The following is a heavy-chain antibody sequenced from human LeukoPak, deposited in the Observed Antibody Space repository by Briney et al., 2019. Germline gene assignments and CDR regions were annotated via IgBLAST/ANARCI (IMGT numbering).Heavy chain of an antibody. J-gene: IGHJ4*02. CDR3: ARACVVPAAYDY. Sequence: PSETLSLTCTVSGGSISSGGYYWSWIRQHPGKGLEWIGYIYYSGSTYYNPSLKSRVTISVDTSKNQFSLKLSSVTAADTAVYYCARACVVPAAYDYWGQGTLVTVSS. CDR1: GGSISSGGYY. CDR2: IYYSGST. V-gene: IGHV4-31*03. D-gene: IGHD2-2*01.